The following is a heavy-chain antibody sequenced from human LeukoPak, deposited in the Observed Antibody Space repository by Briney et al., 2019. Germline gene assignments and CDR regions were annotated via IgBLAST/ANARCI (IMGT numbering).Heavy chain of an antibody. CDR1: GGTFSSYA. CDR2: IIPIFGTA. V-gene: IGHV1-69*05. Sequence: SVKVSCKASGGTFSSYAINWVRQAPGQGLEWMGRIIPIFGTANYAQKFQGRVTITTDESTSTAYMELSSLRSEDTAVYYCARDLIERGYFDYWGQGTLVTVSS. J-gene: IGHJ4*02. CDR3: ARDLIERGYFDY. D-gene: IGHD2/OR15-2a*01.